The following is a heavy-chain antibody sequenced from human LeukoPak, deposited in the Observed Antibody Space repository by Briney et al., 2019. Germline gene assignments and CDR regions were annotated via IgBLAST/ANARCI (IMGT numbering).Heavy chain of an antibody. CDR3: ARGSLYADRLIDY. D-gene: IGHD3-16*01. J-gene: IGHJ4*02. V-gene: IGHV3-21*01. Sequence: NPGGSLRLSCAASGFTFSSYSMNWVRQAPGKGLEWVSSISSSSSYIYYADSVKGRFTISRDNAKNSLYLQMNSLRAEDTAVYYCARGSLYADRLIDYWGQGTLVTVSS. CDR1: GFTFSSYS. CDR2: ISSSSSYI.